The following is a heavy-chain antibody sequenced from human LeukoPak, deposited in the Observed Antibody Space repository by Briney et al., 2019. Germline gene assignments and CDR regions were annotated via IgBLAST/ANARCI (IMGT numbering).Heavy chain of an antibody. J-gene: IGHJ6*02. CDR3: ARGGACSGGSCYSYYYYGMDV. CDR2: MNPNRGNT. CDR1: GYTFTSYD. Sequence: ASVKVSCTASGYTFTSYDINWVRQATGQGREWMGWMNPNRGNTGYAQKFQGRVTMTRNTSISTAYMELSSLRSEDTAVYYCARGGACSGGSCYSYYYYGMDVWGQGTTVTVSS. D-gene: IGHD2-15*01. V-gene: IGHV1-8*01.